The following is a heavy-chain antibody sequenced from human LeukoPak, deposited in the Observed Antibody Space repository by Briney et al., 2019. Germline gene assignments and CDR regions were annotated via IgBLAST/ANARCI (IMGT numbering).Heavy chain of an antibody. CDR3: ARDTRSYDTSGYYYFDY. CDR2: IYSDGTT. Sequence: SETLSLTCSVSGSSTTSYYWNWIRQAPGKGLEWIGYIYSDGTTSYSPSLRSRVTISIDTSRNQFSLKLSSVTAADAAVYYCARDTRSYDTSGYYYFDYWGQGALVTVSS. CDR1: GSSTTSYY. D-gene: IGHD3-22*01. J-gene: IGHJ4*02. V-gene: IGHV4-59*01.